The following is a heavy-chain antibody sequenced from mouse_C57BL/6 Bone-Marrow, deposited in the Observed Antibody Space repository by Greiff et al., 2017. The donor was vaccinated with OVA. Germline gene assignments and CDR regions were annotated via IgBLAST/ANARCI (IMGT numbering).Heavy chain of an antibody. Sequence: LQESGAELVRPGTSVKMSCKASGYTFTNYWIGWAKQRPGHGLEWIGDIYPGGGYTNYNEKFKGKATLTADKSSSTAYMQFSSLTSEDSAIYYCASYYYGSAWFAYWGQGTLVTVSA. CDR2: IYPGGGYT. D-gene: IGHD1-1*01. V-gene: IGHV1-63*01. CDR1: GYTFTNYW. CDR3: ASYYYGSAWFAY. J-gene: IGHJ3*01.